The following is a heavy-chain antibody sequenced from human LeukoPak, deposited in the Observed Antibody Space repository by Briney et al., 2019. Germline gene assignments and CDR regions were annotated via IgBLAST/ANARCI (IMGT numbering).Heavy chain of an antibody. CDR2: MNPNSGAT. CDR1: GYTFSGYY. J-gene: IGHJ4*02. V-gene: IGHV1-2*02. D-gene: IGHD1/OR15-1a*01. CDR3: ARSGITTIPNFDN. Sequence: ASVKVSCKASGYTFSGYYIHWVRQAPGQGLEWMGWMNPNSGATNNAQKFQGRVTLSRDTSISTAYMELRKLRSDDTAVYYCARSGITTIPNFDNWGQGTLVTVSS.